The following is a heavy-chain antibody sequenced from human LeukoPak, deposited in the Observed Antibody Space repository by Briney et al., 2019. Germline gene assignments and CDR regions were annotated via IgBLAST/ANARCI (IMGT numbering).Heavy chain of an antibody. CDR1: GYSISSGYY. J-gene: IGHJ3*02. CDR3: ARLSIVGATHDAFDI. D-gene: IGHD1-26*01. V-gene: IGHV4-38-2*02. CDR2: IYYSGST. Sequence: SETLSLTCTVSGYSISSGYYWGWIRQSPGKGLEWIGSIYYSGSTNYNPSLKSRVTISVDTSKNQFSLKLSSVTAADTAVYYCARLSIVGATHDAFDIWSQGTMVTVSS.